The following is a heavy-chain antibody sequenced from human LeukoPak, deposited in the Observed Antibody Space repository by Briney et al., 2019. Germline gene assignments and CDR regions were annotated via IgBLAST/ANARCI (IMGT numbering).Heavy chain of an antibody. D-gene: IGHD3-22*01. Sequence: SETLSLTCAVYGGSFSGYYWSWIRQPPGKGLEWIGEINHSGGTNYNPSLKSRVTISVDTSKNQFSLKLSSVTAADTAVYYCARGPTVYSSGYYYTRRFDYWGQGTLVTVSS. CDR2: INHSGGT. CDR1: GGSFSGYY. CDR3: ARGPTVYSSGYYYTRRFDY. V-gene: IGHV4-34*01. J-gene: IGHJ4*02.